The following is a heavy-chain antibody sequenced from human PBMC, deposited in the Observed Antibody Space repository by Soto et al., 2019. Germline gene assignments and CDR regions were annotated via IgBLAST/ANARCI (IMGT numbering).Heavy chain of an antibody. CDR1: GGTFSSYA. Sequence: SVKVSCKASGGTFSSYAISWVRQAPGQGLEWMGGIIPIFGTANYAQKFQGRVTITADESTSTAYMELSSLRSEDTAVYYCAGDRAAAGTGFDYWGQGTLVTVSS. D-gene: IGHD6-13*01. CDR3: AGDRAAAGTGFDY. CDR2: IIPIFGTA. J-gene: IGHJ4*02. V-gene: IGHV1-69*13.